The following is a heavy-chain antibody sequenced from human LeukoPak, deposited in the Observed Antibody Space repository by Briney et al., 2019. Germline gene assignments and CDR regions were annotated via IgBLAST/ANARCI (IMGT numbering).Heavy chain of an antibody. D-gene: IGHD3-22*01. CDR3: ARETYYYDSSGYS. V-gene: IGHV4-30-4*08. CDR1: GGSISSGDYY. Sequence: SETLSLTCTVSGGSISSGDYYWRWIRQPPGKGLEWIGYIYYSGSTYYNPSLKSRVTISVDTSKNQFSLKLSSVTAADTAVYYCARETYYYDSSGYSWGQGTLVTVSS. J-gene: IGHJ5*02. CDR2: IYYSGST.